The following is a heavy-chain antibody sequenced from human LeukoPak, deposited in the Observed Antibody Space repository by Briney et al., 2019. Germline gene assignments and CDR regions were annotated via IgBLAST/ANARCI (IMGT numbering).Heavy chain of an antibody. CDR1: GFTFSSYA. CDR2: ISYDGSNK. V-gene: IGHV3-30*04. CDR3: AKDPYGSGSYPHYYYYMDV. Sequence: GGSLRLSCAASGFTFSSYAMYWVRQAPGKGLEWVAVISYDGSNKNYADSVKGRFTISRDNSKNTLYLQMNSLRGDDTAVYYCAKDPYGSGSYPHYYYYMDVWGKGTTVTISS. J-gene: IGHJ6*03. D-gene: IGHD3-10*01.